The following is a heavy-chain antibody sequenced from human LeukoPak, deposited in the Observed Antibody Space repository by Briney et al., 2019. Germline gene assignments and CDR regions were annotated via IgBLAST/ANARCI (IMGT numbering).Heavy chain of an antibody. CDR3: AREISGWNDLNWFDP. CDR1: GGSLGSSSYY. J-gene: IGHJ5*02. V-gene: IGHV4-39*07. Sequence: SETLSLTCTVSGGSLGSSSYYWGWIRQPPGKGLNWIGSIYYSGSTYYNPSLKSRVTISVDTSKNQFSLKLSSVTAADTAVYYCAREISGWNDLNWFDPWGQGTLVTVSS. D-gene: IGHD1-1*01. CDR2: IYYSGST.